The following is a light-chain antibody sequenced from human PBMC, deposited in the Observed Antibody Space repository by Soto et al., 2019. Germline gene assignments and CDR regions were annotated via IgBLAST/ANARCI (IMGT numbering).Light chain of an antibody. V-gene: IGLV1-44*01. J-gene: IGLJ1*01. CDR2: SND. Sequence: QSVLTQPPSASGTPGQRVTISCSGGSSNIGSDTVNWYQHLPGTAPKLLIYSNDQRPSWVPDLFSGSKSGTSASLAITGLQSEDEADYYCAAWDDSLNGSVFGTGTKLTVL. CDR1: SSNIGSDT. CDR3: AAWDDSLNGSV.